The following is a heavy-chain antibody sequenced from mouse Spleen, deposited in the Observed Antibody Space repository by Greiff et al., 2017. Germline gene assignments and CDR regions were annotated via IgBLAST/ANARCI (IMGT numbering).Heavy chain of an antibody. CDR3: ARNLLYAMDY. J-gene: IGHJ4*01. V-gene: IGHV2-2*01. CDR2: IWSGGST. Sequence: QVQLKESGPGLVQPSQSLSITCTVSGFSLTSYGVHWVRQSPGKGLEWLGVIWSGGSTDYNAAFISRLSISKDNSKSQVFFKMNSLQADDTAIYYCARNLLYAMDYWCQGTSDTVSS. CDR1: GFSLTSYG.